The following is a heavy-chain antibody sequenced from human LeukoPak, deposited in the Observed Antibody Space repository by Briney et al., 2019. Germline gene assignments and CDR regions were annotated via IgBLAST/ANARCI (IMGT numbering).Heavy chain of an antibody. D-gene: IGHD5-18*01. J-gene: IGHJ6*04. CDR3: ARGHGYPYGMDV. CDR2: INHSGST. V-gene: IGHV4-34*01. Sequence: SETLSLTCAVYGVSFSGYYWSWVRQPPGKGLEWVGEINHSGSTNYNPSLKSRVTISVDTSKNQFSLKLSSVTAADTAVYYSARGHGYPYGMDVWGKGTTVTVSS. CDR1: GVSFSGYY.